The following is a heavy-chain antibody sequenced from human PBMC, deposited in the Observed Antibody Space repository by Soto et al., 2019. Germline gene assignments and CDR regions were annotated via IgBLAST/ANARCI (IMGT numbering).Heavy chain of an antibody. Sequence: EVQLLESGGGLVQPGGSLRLSCAASGFTFSSYAMSCVRQAPGKGLEWVSAISGSGGSTYYADSVKGRFTISRDNSKNTLYLQMNSLRAEDTAVYYCAKDGPGYYDSSGYHDYWGQGTLVTVSS. CDR3: AKDGPGYYDSSGYHDY. CDR1: GFTFSSYA. CDR2: ISGSGGST. J-gene: IGHJ4*02. V-gene: IGHV3-23*01. D-gene: IGHD3-22*01.